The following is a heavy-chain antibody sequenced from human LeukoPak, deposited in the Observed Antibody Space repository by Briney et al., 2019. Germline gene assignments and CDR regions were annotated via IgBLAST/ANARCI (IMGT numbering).Heavy chain of an antibody. J-gene: IGHJ4*02. CDR2: ISTTSRYI. CDR1: GFTFSTYS. CDR3: ARAYSSSWYPFDY. Sequence: GGSLRLSCAASGFTFSTYSMNWVRQAPGKGLEWVSSISTTSRYIYYADSVKGRFTISRDNAKDSLYLQMNSLRAEDTAVYYCARAYSSSWYPFDYWGQGTLVTVSS. D-gene: IGHD6-13*01. V-gene: IGHV3-21*01.